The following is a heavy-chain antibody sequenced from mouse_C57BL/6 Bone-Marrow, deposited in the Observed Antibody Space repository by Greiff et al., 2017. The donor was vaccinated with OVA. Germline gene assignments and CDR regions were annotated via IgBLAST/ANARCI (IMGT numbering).Heavy chain of an antibody. V-gene: IGHV5-12*01. CDR3: ARPYSNYFSWFAY. CDR2: ISNGGGST. Sequence: EVKLVESGEGLVQPGGSLKLSCAASGFTFSDYYMYWVRQTPEKRLEWVAYISNGGGSTYYPDTVKGRFTISRDNAKNTLYLQMSRLKSEDTAMYYCARPYSNYFSWFAYWGQGTLVTVSA. J-gene: IGHJ3*01. D-gene: IGHD2-5*01. CDR1: GFTFSDYY.